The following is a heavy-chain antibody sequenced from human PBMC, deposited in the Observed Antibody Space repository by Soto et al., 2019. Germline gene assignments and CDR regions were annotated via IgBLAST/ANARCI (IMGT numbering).Heavy chain of an antibody. Sequence: QVQLVESGGGVVQPGRSLRLSCAASGITFSTYAMHWVRQAPGKGLEWVAVISYDGSNKYYADSVKGRFTLSRDNSKNTLYLQRNSLTAEDTAVYYCARDRPYFDYWGQGTLVTVSS. V-gene: IGHV3-30*04. J-gene: IGHJ4*02. CDR2: ISYDGSNK. CDR1: GITFSTYA. CDR3: ARDRPYFDY.